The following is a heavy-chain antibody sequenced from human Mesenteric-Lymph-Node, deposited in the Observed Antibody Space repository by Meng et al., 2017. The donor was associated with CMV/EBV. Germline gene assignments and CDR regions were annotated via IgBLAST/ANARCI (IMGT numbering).Heavy chain of an antibody. J-gene: IGHJ4*02. D-gene: IGHD3-10*01. CDR3: ARDRGDLMYYFDY. Sequence: GESLKISCAASGFTVSGSYMNWVRQAPGKGPEWVSIIYASGTAYYADSVKGRFTISRDNLKNTLYLQMDGLRAEDTAVYYCARDRGDLMYYFDYWGQGTLVTVSS. V-gene: IGHV3-53*01. CDR1: GFTVSGSY. CDR2: IYASGTA.